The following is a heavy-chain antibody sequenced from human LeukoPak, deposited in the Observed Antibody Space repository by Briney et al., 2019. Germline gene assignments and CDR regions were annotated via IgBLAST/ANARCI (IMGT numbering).Heavy chain of an antibody. D-gene: IGHD1-14*01. J-gene: IGHJ4*02. Sequence: GGSLRLSCAASGFTFSSYAMHWVRQAPGKGLEWVAVISYDGSNKYYADSVKGRFTISRDNSKNTLYLQMNSLRAEDTAVYYCARGYMGGKGDYWGQGTLVTVSS. CDR3: ARGYMGGKGDY. CDR1: GFTFSSYA. CDR2: ISYDGSNK. V-gene: IGHV3-30*04.